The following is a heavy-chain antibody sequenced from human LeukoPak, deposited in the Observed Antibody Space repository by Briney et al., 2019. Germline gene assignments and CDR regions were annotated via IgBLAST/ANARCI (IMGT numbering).Heavy chain of an antibody. CDR1: GGTSSSYA. CDR2: IIPIFGTA. D-gene: IGHD3-22*01. J-gene: IGHJ4*02. Sequence: GASVKVSCKASGGTSSSYAISWVRQAPGQGLEWMGGIIPIFGTANYAQKFQGRVTITTDESTSTAYMELSSLRSEDTAVYYCARGGWYYYDSSGYYLIDNWGQGTLVTVSS. CDR3: ARGGWYYYDSSGYYLIDN. V-gene: IGHV1-69*05.